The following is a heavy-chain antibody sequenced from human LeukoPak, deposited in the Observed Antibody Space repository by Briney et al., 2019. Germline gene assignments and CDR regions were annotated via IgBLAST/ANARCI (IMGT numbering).Heavy chain of an antibody. Sequence: SETLSLTCAVYGGSFSGYYWSWIRQPPGKGLERIGEINHSGSTNYNPSLKSRVTISVDTSKNQFSLKLSSVTAADTAVYYCARGRRKYYYDSSGYYGYWGQGTLVTVSS. J-gene: IGHJ4*02. CDR3: ARGRRKYYYDSSGYYGY. CDR1: GGSFSGYY. D-gene: IGHD3-22*01. V-gene: IGHV4-34*01. CDR2: INHSGST.